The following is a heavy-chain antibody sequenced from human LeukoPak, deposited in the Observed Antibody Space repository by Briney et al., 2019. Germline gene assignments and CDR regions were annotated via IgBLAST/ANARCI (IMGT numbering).Heavy chain of an antibody. V-gene: IGHV4-28*05. CDR2: IYYTGSI. CDR3: ARQPKYYYGSSGYLHWFDP. D-gene: IGHD3-22*01. Sequence: SETLSLTCAVSAYSISSPNWWGWIRQPPGKGLEYIGYIYYTGSIYYNPSLKSRVTMSVDTSKNHFSLKLSSVTAADTAVYYCARQPKYYYGSSGYLHWFDPWGQGTLVTVSS. J-gene: IGHJ5*02. CDR1: AYSISSPNW.